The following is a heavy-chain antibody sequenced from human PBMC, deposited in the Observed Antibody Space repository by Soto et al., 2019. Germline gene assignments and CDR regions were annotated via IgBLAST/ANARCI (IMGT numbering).Heavy chain of an antibody. CDR3: ESIMAVTVNNGMDV. CDR1: GFTFSSCW. J-gene: IGHJ6*02. CDR2: INSDGSSI. D-gene: IGHD6-19*01. Sequence: EVQLVESGGGLGQPGGSLRLSCSASGFTFSSCWMHWVRQAPGKGLVWVSRINSDGSSIAYADSVKGRFTISRDNAKNTLYLQMNSLRAEDAAVYYCESIMAVTVNNGMDVWGQGTTVTVSS. V-gene: IGHV3-74*01.